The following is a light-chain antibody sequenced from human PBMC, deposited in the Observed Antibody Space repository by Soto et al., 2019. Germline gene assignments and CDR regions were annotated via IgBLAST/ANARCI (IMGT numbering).Light chain of an antibody. J-gene: IGLJ1*01. CDR3: SSHTSVNTRV. Sequence: QSALTQPASVSGARGQSITISCTGTDSVVGSYNLVSWYQQHPGKAPKLVIYKGSERPSGDSNRFSGSKSGNTASLTISGLQAEDEAEYYCSSHTSVNTRVFGTGTKVTVL. CDR2: KGS. CDR1: DSVVGSYNL. V-gene: IGLV2-14*02.